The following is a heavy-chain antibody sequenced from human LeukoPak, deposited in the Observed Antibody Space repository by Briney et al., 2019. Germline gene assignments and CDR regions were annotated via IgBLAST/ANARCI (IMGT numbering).Heavy chain of an antibody. V-gene: IGHV1-24*01. CDR1: GYTLTELS. D-gene: IGHD3-22*01. CDR2: FDPEDGET. Sequence: ASVKVSRKVSGYTLTELSMHWVRQAPGKGLEWMGGFDPEDGETIYAQKFQGRVTMTEDTSTDTAYMELSSLRSEDTAVYYCATDPLVVITGDAFDIWGQGTMVTVSS. CDR3: ATDPLVVITGDAFDI. J-gene: IGHJ3*02.